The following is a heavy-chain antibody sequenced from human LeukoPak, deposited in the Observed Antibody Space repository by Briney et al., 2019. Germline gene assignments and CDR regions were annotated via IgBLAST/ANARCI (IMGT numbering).Heavy chain of an antibody. J-gene: IGHJ4*02. D-gene: IGHD5-18*01. CDR2: ISSGGSSI. CDR3: ARNQEATVPWKQLGWDY. Sequence: GGSLTLSCAASGFTFSDYCRSWIRQAPGRGLEWIAYISSGGSSIYYADSVKGRFTISRHNAKHSLFLQTNSLRAADTAVYYCARNQEATVPWKQLGWDYWGQGTLLTVSS. V-gene: IGHV3-11*01. CDR1: GFTFSDYC.